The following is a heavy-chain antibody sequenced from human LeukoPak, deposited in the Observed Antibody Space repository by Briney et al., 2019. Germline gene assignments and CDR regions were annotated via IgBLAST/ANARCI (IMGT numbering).Heavy chain of an antibody. D-gene: IGHD6-13*01. V-gene: IGHV3-11*03. Sequence: NPGGSLRLSCVVSGIPFSDYYMNWLRQAPGKGLEWISYISSSSSYTDYADSVKGRFTISRDNAKSALYLQMNSLRLEDTAVNYCAAGTAADFWGQGTLVTVSS. CDR3: AAGTAADF. J-gene: IGHJ4*02. CDR1: GIPFSDYY. CDR2: ISSSSSYT.